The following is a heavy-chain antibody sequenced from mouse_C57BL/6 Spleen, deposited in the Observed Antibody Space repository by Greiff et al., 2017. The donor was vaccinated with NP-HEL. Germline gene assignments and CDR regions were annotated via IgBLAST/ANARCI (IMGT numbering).Heavy chain of an antibody. CDR1: GYTFTDYY. D-gene: IGHD1-1*01. Sequence: EVQLQQSGPELVKPGASVKISCKASGYTFTDYYMNWVKQSHGKSLEWIGDINPNNGGTSYNQKFKGKATLTVDKSSSTAYMELRSLTSEDSAVYYCARRSYYCGSSYWYFDVWGTGTTVTVSS. CDR3: ARRSYYCGSSYWYFDV. V-gene: IGHV1-26*01. J-gene: IGHJ1*03. CDR2: INPNNGGT.